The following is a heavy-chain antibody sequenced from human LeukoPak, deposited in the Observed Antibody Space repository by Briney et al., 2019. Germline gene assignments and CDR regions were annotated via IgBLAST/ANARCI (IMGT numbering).Heavy chain of an antibody. CDR3: AREGSGWSPFDY. D-gene: IGHD6-19*01. J-gene: IGHJ4*02. CDR1: GGSISSYY. V-gene: IGHV4-4*09. CDR2: IYTSGST. Sequence: SETLSLTCTVSGGSISSYYWSWIRQPPGKGLEWIGYIYTSGSTNYNPSLKSRVTISVDTSKNQFSLKLSSVTAADTAVYYCAREGSGWSPFDYWGQGTLVTVSS.